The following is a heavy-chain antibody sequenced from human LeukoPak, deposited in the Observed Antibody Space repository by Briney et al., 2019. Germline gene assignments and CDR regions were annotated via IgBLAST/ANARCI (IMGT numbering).Heavy chain of an antibody. CDR1: GGSISSSSYY. CDR2: IYYSGST. Sequence: TSETLSLTCTVSGGSISSSSYYWGWIRQPPGKGLEWIGSIYYSGSTYYNPSLKSRVTISVDTSKNQFSLKLSSVTAADTAVYYCARVTPRGYGSGHFDYWGQGTLVTVSS. V-gene: IGHV4-39*07. J-gene: IGHJ4*02. D-gene: IGHD3-10*01. CDR3: ARVTPRGYGSGHFDY.